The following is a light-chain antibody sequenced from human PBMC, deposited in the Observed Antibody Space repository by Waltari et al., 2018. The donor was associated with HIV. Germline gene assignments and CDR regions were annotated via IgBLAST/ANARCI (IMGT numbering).Light chain of an antibody. Sequence: YLVTQPPSVSVAPGKTATITCGGTNIGGKRVPWYQQKPGQAPVLVIYYDTNRPSGIPERFSGSNSGNTATLTISRVEAGDEADYYCQVWDSSTDHRVFGGGTKLTVL. V-gene: IGLV3-21*04. J-gene: IGLJ2*01. CDR1: NIGGKR. CDR2: YDT. CDR3: QVWDSSTDHRV.